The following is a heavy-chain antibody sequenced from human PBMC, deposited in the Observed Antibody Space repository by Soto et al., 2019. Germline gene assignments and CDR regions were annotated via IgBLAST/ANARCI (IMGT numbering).Heavy chain of an antibody. D-gene: IGHD3-3*01. V-gene: IGHV4-39*01. J-gene: IGHJ6*02. CDR2: IYYSGST. CDR1: CGSISSSSYY. Sequence: ETLSLTCTVSCGSISSSSYYWGWIRQPPGKGLEWIGSIYYSGSTYYNPSLKSRVTISVDTSKNQFSLKLSSVTAADTAVYYCAGGPEITIFGVVILVDGMDVWGQGTTVTVSS. CDR3: AGGPEITIFGVVILVDGMDV.